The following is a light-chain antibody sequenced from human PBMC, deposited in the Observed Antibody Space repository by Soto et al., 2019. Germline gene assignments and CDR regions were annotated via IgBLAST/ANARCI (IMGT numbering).Light chain of an antibody. CDR2: GAS. V-gene: IGKV3D-15*01. CDR3: QQYNNWPLT. J-gene: IGKJ5*01. CDR1: QSVSSN. Sequence: IVMTQSPATLSVSPVERATLSCRASQSVSSNLAWHQQRPGQAPRLLIYGASTRATGVPARFSGGGSGTEFTLTITSLQSEDFAVYWCQQYNNWPLTGGPGTRREIK.